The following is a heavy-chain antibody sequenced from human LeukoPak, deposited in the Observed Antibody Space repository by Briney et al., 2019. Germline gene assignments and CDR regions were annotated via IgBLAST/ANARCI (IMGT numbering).Heavy chain of an antibody. CDR1: GGSISSYY. J-gene: IGHJ4*02. V-gene: IGHV4-59*01. D-gene: IGHD3-22*01. Sequence: SETLSLTCTVSGGSISSYYWSWIRQPPGKGLEWIGYIYYSGSTNYNPSLKSRVTISVDASKNQFSLKLSSVTAADTAVYYCARTGDLDYYDSSGYYIEDWGQGTLVTASS. CDR3: ARTGDLDYYDSSGYYIED. CDR2: IYYSGST.